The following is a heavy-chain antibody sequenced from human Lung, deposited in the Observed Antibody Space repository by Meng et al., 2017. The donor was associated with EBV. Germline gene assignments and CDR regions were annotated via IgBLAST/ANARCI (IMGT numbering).Heavy chain of an antibody. D-gene: IGHD4-17*01. V-gene: IGHV3-21*02. CDR3: ARETPVTTSVADP. J-gene: IGHJ5*02. Sequence: EEQLVESGGGLVKPGGSLRLSCAASGFTFSSYSMKWVRQAPGKGLEWVSFISSTSRYIYYADSVKGRFTISRDNAKNSLYLQMNSLRAEDTAVYYCARETPVTTSVADPYGQGTLVTVSS. CDR1: GFTFSSYS. CDR2: ISSTSRYI.